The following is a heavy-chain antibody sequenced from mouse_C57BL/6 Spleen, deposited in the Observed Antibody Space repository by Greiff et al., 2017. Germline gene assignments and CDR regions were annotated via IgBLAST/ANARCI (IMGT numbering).Heavy chain of an antibody. CDR3: ARGGYYTAWFAY. Sequence: QVHVKQPGAELVMPGASVKLSCKASGYTFTSYWMHWVKQRPGQGLEWIGEIDPSDSYTNYNQKFKGKSTLTVDKSSSTAYMQLSILTSEDSAVYYCARGGYYTAWFAYWGQGTLVTVSA. J-gene: IGHJ3*01. CDR1: GYTFTSYW. V-gene: IGHV1-69*01. D-gene: IGHD2-3*01. CDR2: IDPSDSYT.